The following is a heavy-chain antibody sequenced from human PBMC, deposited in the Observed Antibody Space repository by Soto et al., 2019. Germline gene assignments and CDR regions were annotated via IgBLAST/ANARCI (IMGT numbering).Heavy chain of an antibody. CDR2: IWSDGSEK. CDR3: ARIGTWALSFDY. CDR1: GFIFSNYH. J-gene: IGHJ4*02. D-gene: IGHD2-21*01. V-gene: IGHV3-33*01. Sequence: QVQLVESGGGMVQPGRSLRLSCAASGFIFSNYHMHWVRQAPGKGLEWVAVIWSDGSEKYYAYSVKGRFTISRDNSMNTLYLHMNSMRAEVTAVYYCARIGTWALSFDYWGQGTLVTVSS.